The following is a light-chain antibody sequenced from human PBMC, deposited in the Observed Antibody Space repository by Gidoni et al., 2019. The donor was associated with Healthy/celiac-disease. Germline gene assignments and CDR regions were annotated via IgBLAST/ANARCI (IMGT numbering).Light chain of an antibody. V-gene: IGKV2-28*01. Sequence: DSVMNQSPLSLTVTPGEPASISCRSSQSLLHSNVYNYLDWYLQKPGQSPQLLIYLGSNLASVVPAMFRGSGSGTAFTLTISRVEADDVGVYYCMQALQTPPTFGQGTKVEI. J-gene: IGKJ1*01. CDR2: LGS. CDR3: MQALQTPPT. CDR1: QSLLHSNVYNY.